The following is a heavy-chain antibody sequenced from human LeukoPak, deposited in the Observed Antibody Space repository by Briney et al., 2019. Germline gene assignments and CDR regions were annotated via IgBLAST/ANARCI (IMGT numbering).Heavy chain of an antibody. V-gene: IGHV4-4*09. CDR3: GGIATAGTVDF. J-gene: IGHJ4*02. CDR1: GASVTAYH. Sequence: SETLSLTCSVCGASVTAYHWTWIRQPPAKGLQWIGYIDTSGTTNYIPSLKSRAFISVDTSKNQFSLRLTSVTAADTAVYYCGGIATAGTVDFWGRGALVTVSS. D-gene: IGHD6-13*01. CDR2: IDTSGTT.